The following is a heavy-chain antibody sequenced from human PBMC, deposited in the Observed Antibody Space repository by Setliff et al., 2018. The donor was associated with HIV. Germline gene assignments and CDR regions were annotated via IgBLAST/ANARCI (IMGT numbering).Heavy chain of an antibody. J-gene: IGHJ4*02. D-gene: IGHD1-26*01. V-gene: IGHV4-59*12. CDR2: ISYSGST. CDR3: ARGRGWDLTPPPNYYFDY. Sequence: PSETLSLTCTVSGGSISSYYWSWIRQPPGQRLEWIGEISYSGSTNYNPSLRSRVTMSVDKSTNQFSLKLSSVTDADTAVYYCARGRGWDLTPPPNYYFDYWGQGTLVTVSS. CDR1: GGSISSYY.